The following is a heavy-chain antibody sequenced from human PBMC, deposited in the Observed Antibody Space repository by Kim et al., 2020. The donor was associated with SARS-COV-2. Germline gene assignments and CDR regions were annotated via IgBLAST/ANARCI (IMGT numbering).Heavy chain of an antibody. CDR3: AIPGPMGGQQLDNWFDP. CDR1: GFTFSSYA. J-gene: IGHJ5*02. CDR2: ISGSGGST. Sequence: GGSLRLSCAASGFTFSSYAMSWVRQAPGKGLEWVSAISGSGGSTYYADSVKGRFTISRDNSKNTLYLQMNSLRAEDTAVYYCAIPGPMGGQQLDNWFDPWGQGTLVTVSS. V-gene: IGHV3-23*01. D-gene: IGHD6-13*01.